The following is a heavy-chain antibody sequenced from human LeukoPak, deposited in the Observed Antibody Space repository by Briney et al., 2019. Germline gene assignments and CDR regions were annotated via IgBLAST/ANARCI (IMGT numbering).Heavy chain of an antibody. Sequence: GGSLRLSCAVSGFTFSSYGMHWVRQAPGKGLEWVAFIRYDGSNKYYADSVKGRFTISRDNSKNTLYLQMNSLRAEDTAVYYCAKEEVTTVVTPGSFQHWGQGTLVTVSS. J-gene: IGHJ1*01. CDR1: GFTFSSYG. CDR2: IRYDGSNK. D-gene: IGHD4-23*01. V-gene: IGHV3-30*02. CDR3: AKEEVTTVVTPGSFQH.